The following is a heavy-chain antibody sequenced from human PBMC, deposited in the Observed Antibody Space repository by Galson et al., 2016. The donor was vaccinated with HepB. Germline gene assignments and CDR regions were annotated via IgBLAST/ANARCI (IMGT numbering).Heavy chain of an antibody. CDR3: ARNGERGSSWDHFDW. Sequence: SLRLSCAASGFTLNDYYMSWIRQAPGKGLEWISFISSGGGTINYADSVKGRFTISRDNAKNSLFLQMDSLTTEDTAVYYCARNGERGSSWDHFDWWGQGTLVTVSS. D-gene: IGHD6-13*01. V-gene: IGHV3-11*04. J-gene: IGHJ4*02. CDR2: ISSGGGTI. CDR1: GFTLNDYY.